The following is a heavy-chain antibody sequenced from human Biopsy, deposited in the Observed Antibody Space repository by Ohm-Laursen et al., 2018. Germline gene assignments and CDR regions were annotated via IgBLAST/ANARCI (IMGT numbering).Heavy chain of an antibody. CDR1: GGSVSSNTNY. Sequence: GTLSLTCTASGGSVSSNTNYWAWIRQPPGKGLEWIGSIFYSGIIYYNPSLKSRVSISVDTSKNQFSLNLNSVTAADTAVYYCARHPTGFWFDPWGQGTLVIVSS. CDR3: ARHPTGFWFDP. J-gene: IGHJ5*02. CDR2: IFYSGII. V-gene: IGHV4-39*01.